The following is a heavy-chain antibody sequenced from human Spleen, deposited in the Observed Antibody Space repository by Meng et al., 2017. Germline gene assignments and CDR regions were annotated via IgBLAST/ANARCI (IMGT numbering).Heavy chain of an antibody. CDR1: EFTFTDHY. D-gene: IGHD4-11*01. CDR3: VPRTTYFDT. Sequence: VQLVASGGGVVHPGGSPRLSCAASEFTFTDHYMDWVRQAPGKGLEWVSTISSTGGATYYADSVKGRLTISRDNSKNTLYLQMNSLRAEDTAVYYCVPRTTYFDTWGLGTLVTVSS. J-gene: IGHJ4*02. CDR2: ISSTGGAT. V-gene: IGHV3-23*04.